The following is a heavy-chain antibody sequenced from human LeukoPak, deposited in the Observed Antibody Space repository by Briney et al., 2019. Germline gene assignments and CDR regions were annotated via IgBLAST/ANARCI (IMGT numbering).Heavy chain of an antibody. D-gene: IGHD3-22*01. CDR1: GGSISSGGYY. CDR3: ARDRYYYDSVEDY. Sequence: SETLSLTCTVSGGSISSGGYYWSWIRQHPGKGLEWIGYIYYSGSTYYNPSLKSRVTISVDTSKNQFSLKLSSVTAADTAVYYCARDRYYYDSVEDYWGQGTLVTVSS. J-gene: IGHJ4*02. CDR2: IYYSGST. V-gene: IGHV4-31*03.